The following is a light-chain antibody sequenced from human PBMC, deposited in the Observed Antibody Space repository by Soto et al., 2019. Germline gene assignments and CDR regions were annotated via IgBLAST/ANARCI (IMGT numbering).Light chain of an antibody. Sequence: EIVMTQSPATLSVSPGERATLSCRASQSVSSNLAWYQQKPGQAPRLLIYGASTRATGILARFSGSGSGTEFTLTISSLQSEDFAVYYCQQRRDWPWTFGQGIKVDIK. CDR2: GAS. CDR3: QQRRDWPWT. J-gene: IGKJ1*01. V-gene: IGKV3-15*01. CDR1: QSVSSN.